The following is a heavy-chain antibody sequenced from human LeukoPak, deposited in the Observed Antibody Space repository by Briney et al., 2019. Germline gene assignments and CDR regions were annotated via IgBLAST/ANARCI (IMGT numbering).Heavy chain of an antibody. D-gene: IGHD3-3*01. CDR1: GGSISSYY. CDR3: ARDGFFSFEAFDI. CDR2: IYYSGST. V-gene: IGHV4-59*01. J-gene: IGHJ3*02. Sequence: SETLSLTCTVSGGSISSYYWSWLRQPPGKGLEWIGYIYYSGSTNYNPSLKSRVTISVDTSKNQFSLKLSSVTAADTAVYYCARDGFFSFEAFDIWGQGTMVTVSS.